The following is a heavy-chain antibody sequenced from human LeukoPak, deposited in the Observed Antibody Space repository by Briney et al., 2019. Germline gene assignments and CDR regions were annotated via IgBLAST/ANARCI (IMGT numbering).Heavy chain of an antibody. CDR3: AKALTQIPRLATGLGY. CDR1: GFTFSSYG. D-gene: IGHD2-21*02. CDR2: IWYDGSNK. Sequence: PGGSLRLSCAASGFTFSSYGMHWVRQAPGKGLEWVAVIWYDGSNKYYADSVKGRFTISRDNSKNMLYLQMNSLRAEDTAVYYCAKALTQIPRLATGLGYWGQGTLVTVSS. J-gene: IGHJ4*02. V-gene: IGHV3-33*06.